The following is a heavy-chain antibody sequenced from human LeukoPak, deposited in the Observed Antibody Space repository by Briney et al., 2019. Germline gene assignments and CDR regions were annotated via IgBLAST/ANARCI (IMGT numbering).Heavy chain of an antibody. V-gene: IGHV3-43*02. CDR2: ISGDGGST. CDR3: AKDIGGYYGSGSFDY. Sequence: GGSLRLSCAASGFTFDDYAMHWVRQAPGKGLEWVSLISGDGGSTYYADSVKGRFTIFRDNSKNSLYLQMNSLRTEDTALYYCAKDIGGYYGSGSFDYWGQGTLVTVSS. D-gene: IGHD3-10*01. CDR1: GFTFDDYA. J-gene: IGHJ4*02.